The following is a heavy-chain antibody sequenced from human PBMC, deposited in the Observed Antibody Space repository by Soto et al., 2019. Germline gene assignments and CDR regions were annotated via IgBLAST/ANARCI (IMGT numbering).Heavy chain of an antibody. V-gene: IGHV3-9*01. D-gene: IGHD1-26*01. CDR3: AKDISHGGSGSQFLGMDV. CDR1: GFTFDDYA. CDR2: ISWNSGSI. Sequence: EVQLVESGGGLVQPGRSLRLSCAASGFTFDDYAMHWVRQAPGKGLEWVSGISWNSGSIGYADSVKGRFTISRDNAKNSLYLQMNSLRAEDTALYYCAKDISHGGSGSQFLGMDVWGQGTTVTVSS. J-gene: IGHJ6*02.